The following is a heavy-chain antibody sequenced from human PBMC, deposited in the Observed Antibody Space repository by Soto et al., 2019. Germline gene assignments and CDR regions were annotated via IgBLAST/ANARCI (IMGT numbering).Heavy chain of an antibody. CDR3: ARLGYNSRGHKQDSDP. CDR2: IHYSGDT. Sequence: PSETLSLTCTVSGGSINSSPYYWGWIRQPPGKGLEWIGHIHYSGDTHSNPSLKSRLTISVDTSKNQFSLTLTSVTAADTAVYYGARLGYNSRGHKQDSDPWGQEPPVTVS. CDR1: GGSINSSPYY. V-gene: IGHV4-39*01. D-gene: IGHD3-22*01. J-gene: IGHJ5*02.